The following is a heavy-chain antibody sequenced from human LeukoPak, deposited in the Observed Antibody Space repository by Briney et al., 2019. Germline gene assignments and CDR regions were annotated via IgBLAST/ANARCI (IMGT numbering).Heavy chain of an antibody. J-gene: IGHJ5*02. CDR1: GFTFSSYG. CDR3: AKDPYRVVVATGNYLDP. V-gene: IGHV3-30*18. Sequence: GGSLRLSCAVSGFTFSSYGMHWVRQAPGKGLGWVAVISHDGSNIYYGDSVKGRFSISRDNSKNTLYLQMNSLRVEDTAVYYCAKDPYRVVVATGNYLDPWGQGTLVTVSS. CDR2: ISHDGSNI. D-gene: IGHD2-15*01.